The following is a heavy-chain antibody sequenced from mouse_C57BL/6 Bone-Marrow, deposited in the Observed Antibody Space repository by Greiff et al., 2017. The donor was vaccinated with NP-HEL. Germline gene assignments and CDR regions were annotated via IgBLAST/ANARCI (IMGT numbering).Heavy chain of an antibody. J-gene: IGHJ3*01. D-gene: IGHD1-1*01. CDR3: ARDLFYYYGSSPLFAY. V-gene: IGHV5-4*01. Sequence: EVQRVESGGGLVKPGGSLKLSCAASGFTFSSYAMSWVRQTPEKRLEWVATISDGGSYTYYPDNVKGRFTISRDNAKNNLYLQLSHLKSEDTAMYYCARDLFYYYGSSPLFAYWGQGTLVTVSA. CDR2: ISDGGSYT. CDR1: GFTFSSYA.